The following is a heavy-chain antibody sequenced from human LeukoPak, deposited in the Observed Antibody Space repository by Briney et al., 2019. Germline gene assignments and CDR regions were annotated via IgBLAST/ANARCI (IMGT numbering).Heavy chain of an antibody. J-gene: IGHJ6*02. CDR3: AKPMVRGVITPDYYGMDV. Sequence: GGSLRLSCAASGFTFDDYAMHWVRQAPGKGLEWVSLISGDGGSTYYADSGKGRFTISRDNSKNSLYLQMNSLRTEDTALYYCAKPMVRGVITPDYYGMDVWGQGTTVTVSS. CDR2: ISGDGGST. D-gene: IGHD3-10*01. V-gene: IGHV3-43*02. CDR1: GFTFDDYA.